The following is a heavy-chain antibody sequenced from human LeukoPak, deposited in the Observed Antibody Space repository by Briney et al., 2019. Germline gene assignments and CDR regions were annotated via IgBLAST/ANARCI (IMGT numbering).Heavy chain of an antibody. J-gene: IGHJ4*02. V-gene: IGHV3-73*01. CDR2: IRSKANSYAT. Sequence: GGSLRLSCAASGFTFSGSAMHWVRQASGKGLEWVGRIRSKANSYATAYAASVKGRFTISRDNSKNTLCLQMNSLRPEDTAVYYCAKKGYSFGWRDSYYLDYWGQGTLVTVSS. D-gene: IGHD6-19*01. CDR3: AKKGYSFGWRDSYYLDY. CDR1: GFTFSGSA.